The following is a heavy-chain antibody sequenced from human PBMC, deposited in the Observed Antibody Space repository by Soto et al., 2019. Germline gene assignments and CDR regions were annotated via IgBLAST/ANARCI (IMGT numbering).Heavy chain of an antibody. CDR2: IYYSGST. J-gene: IGHJ4*02. V-gene: IGHV4-59*12. CDR1: GGSISSYY. Sequence: SETLSLTCTVSGGSISSYYWSWIRQPPGKGLELIGYIYYSGSTKYNPSLKSRVTISVDTSKNQFSLKLTSVTAADTAVYYCARDKITGLFDYWGQGTLVTVSS. D-gene: IGHD2-8*02. CDR3: ARDKITGLFDY.